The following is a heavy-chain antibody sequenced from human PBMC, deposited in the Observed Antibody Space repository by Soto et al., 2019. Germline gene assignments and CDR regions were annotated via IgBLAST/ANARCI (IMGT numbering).Heavy chain of an antibody. J-gene: IGHJ4*02. CDR1: GFSFSKAW. CDR3: TTSGNPNIVDH. V-gene: IGHV3-15*07. CDR2: IRSRSGTT. Sequence: EVQLVESGGGLVQPGGSLRLSCAASGFSFSKAWMNWVRQAPGKGLEWVGRIRSRSGTTDYAAPVKGRFNITRDDSKYTLYLQMNSLKVEDTAVYFCTTSGNPNIVDHWGQGTLVIVSS.